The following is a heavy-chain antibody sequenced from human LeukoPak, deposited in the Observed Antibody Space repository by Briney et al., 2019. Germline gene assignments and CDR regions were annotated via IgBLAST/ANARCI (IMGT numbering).Heavy chain of an antibody. CDR2: ISGSGRST. V-gene: IGHV3-23*01. CDR3: AKKAFSYDTGGYYPFDY. CDR1: GFTFSSYA. Sequence: GGSLRPSCAASGFTFSSYAMTWVRQAPGKGLEWVSGISGSGRSTYYADSVKGRFTISRDNSKNTLYLQMNSLRAGDTAIYYCAKKAFSYDTGGYYPFDYWGQGTLVTVSS. J-gene: IGHJ4*02. D-gene: IGHD3-22*01.